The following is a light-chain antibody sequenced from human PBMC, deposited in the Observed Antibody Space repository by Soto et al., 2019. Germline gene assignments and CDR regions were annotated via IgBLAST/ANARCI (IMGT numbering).Light chain of an antibody. J-gene: IGKJ3*01. CDR3: QQSSSTPVFT. Sequence: DIQRTQSPSSRSASVRDRVTITCRASQSISSYLNWYQQKPGKAPKLLIYAASSLPSGVPSRFSGSGSGTDFTLTISSLQPEDVATYHSQQSSSTPVFTFGPGTKVDI. CDR1: QSISSY. CDR2: AAS. V-gene: IGKV1-39*01.